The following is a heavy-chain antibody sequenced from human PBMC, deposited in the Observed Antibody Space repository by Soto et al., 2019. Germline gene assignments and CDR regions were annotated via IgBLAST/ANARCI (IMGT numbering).Heavy chain of an antibody. Sequence: HLVESGGGVVQPGTSLRLSCAASGFTFNTYGMHWVRQAPGKGLEWEAVISYDGSDKFYADSVKGRFTISRDNSKNTLYLQMTSPRPEDTAIYYCAKSPNFYCSSPNCYKYYFDYWGQGTLVTVSS. D-gene: IGHD2-2*02. J-gene: IGHJ4*02. CDR3: AKSPNFYCSSPNCYKYYFDY. CDR2: ISYDGSDK. CDR1: GFTFNTYG. V-gene: IGHV3-30*18.